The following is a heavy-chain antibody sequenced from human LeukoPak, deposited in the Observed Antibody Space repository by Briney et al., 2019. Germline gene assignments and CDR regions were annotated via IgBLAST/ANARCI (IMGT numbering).Heavy chain of an antibody. CDR3: AKDRYSGLNTIDY. J-gene: IGHJ4*02. Sequence: VQPGRSLRLSCAASEFTFSTYGMHWVRQAPGKGLEWEAVISYDGSYKFYADSVKGRFTISRDNSKSTLYLQMNSLRAEDTAVYYCAKDRYSGLNTIDYWGQGTLVTVSS. CDR1: EFTFSTYG. D-gene: IGHD6-13*01. V-gene: IGHV3-30*18. CDR2: ISYDGSYK.